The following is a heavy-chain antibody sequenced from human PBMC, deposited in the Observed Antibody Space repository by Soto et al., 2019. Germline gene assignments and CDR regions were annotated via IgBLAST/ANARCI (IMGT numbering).Heavy chain of an antibody. CDR1: GFSFSSYA. CDR2: ISVNDGST. Sequence: PXESLRLSCAASGFSFSSYAMNWVRQAPGKGLEWVSGISVNDGSTYYADSVKGRFTISRDNSKNTLYLQMHSLRGEDTALYYCAKDLASAAAGPFDDWGQGTLVTVSS. CDR3: AKDLASAAAGPFDD. V-gene: IGHV3-23*01. D-gene: IGHD6-13*01. J-gene: IGHJ4*02.